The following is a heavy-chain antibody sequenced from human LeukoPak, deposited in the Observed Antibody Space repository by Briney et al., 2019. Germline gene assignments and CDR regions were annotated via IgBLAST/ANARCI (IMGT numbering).Heavy chain of an antibody. J-gene: IGHJ6*02. CDR3: ARGGSSSIYYYYGMDV. Sequence: GGSLRLSCAASGFTFSSYDMHWVRQATGKGLEWVSAIGTAGDTYYPGSLKGRFTISRENAKNSLYLQMNSLRAGETAVYYCARGGSSSIYYYYGMDVWGQGTTVTVSS. V-gene: IGHV3-13*01. CDR1: GFTFSSYD. D-gene: IGHD6-13*01. CDR2: IGTAGDT.